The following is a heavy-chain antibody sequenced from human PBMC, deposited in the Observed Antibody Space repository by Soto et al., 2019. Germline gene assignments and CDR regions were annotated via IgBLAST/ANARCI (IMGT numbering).Heavy chain of an antibody. CDR1: GFTFSSYW. J-gene: IGHJ4*02. CDR2: IKQDGSEK. Sequence: VQLVESGGGLVQPGGSLRLSCAVSGFTFSSYWMSWVRQAPGKGLEWVANIKQDGSEKYYVDSVKGRFTISRDNPKNSLYLQMNSLRAEDTAVYYCARDMPYGDSHEYWGQGTLVTVSS. V-gene: IGHV3-7*03. CDR3: ARDMPYGDSHEY. D-gene: IGHD4-17*01.